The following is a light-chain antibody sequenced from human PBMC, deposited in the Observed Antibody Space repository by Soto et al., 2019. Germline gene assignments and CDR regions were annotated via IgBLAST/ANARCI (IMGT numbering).Light chain of an antibody. CDR3: QSYDSSLSAVV. V-gene: IGLV1-40*01. CDR2: RYN. J-gene: IGLJ2*01. Sequence: QSVLTQPPSVSGAPGQRVTISCTGSTSNIGAGYDVYWYQQLPGTAPKVLIYRYNNRPSGVPDRFSGSKSRTSASLAITGLQAEDEADYYCQSYDSSLSAVVFGGGTKLTVL. CDR1: TSNIGAGYD.